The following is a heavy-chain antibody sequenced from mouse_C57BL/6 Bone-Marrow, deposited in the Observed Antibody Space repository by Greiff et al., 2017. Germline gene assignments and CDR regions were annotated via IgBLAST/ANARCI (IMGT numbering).Heavy chain of an antibody. Sequence: QVQLQQPGAELVKPGASVKLSCKASGYTFTSYWMHWVKQRPGQGLEWIGMIHPNGGSTNYNEKFKSKATLTVDKSSSTAYMQLSSLTSEDSAVYCCARPILTTVPYSFDYWGQGTTLPASS. CDR2: IHPNGGST. CDR3: ARPILTTVPYSFDY. CDR1: GYTFTSYW. J-gene: IGHJ2*01. D-gene: IGHD1-1*01. V-gene: IGHV1-64*01.